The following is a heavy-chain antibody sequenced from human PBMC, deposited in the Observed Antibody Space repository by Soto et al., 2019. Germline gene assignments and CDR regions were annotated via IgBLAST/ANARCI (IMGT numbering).Heavy chain of an antibody. CDR1: GFTFSSYD. V-gene: IGHV3-13*01. CDR3: VRDPAGHGMDV. J-gene: IGHJ6*02. CDR2: IGKRGDT. Sequence: EVQLVESGGDLVQQGGSLRLSCAASGFTFSSYDMQWVRQVTGKGLEWVSSIGKRGDTYYADSVKGRFTISRENAKNSLYLQMSSLRAGDTAVYYCVRDPAGHGMDVWGQGTTVTVSS.